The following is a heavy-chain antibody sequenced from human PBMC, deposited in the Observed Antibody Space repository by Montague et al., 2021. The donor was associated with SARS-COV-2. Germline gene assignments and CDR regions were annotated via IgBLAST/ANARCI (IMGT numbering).Heavy chain of an antibody. V-gene: IGHV6-1*01. CDR1: GDSVSVKQLA. Sequence: CAISGDSVSVKQLARKWIKQTPEIGLHRQGVSNYRSKKQYDYAVSVKSRILIIPNTSENQFSLQLNSVTPEGTAVYYCARDAHIGSTWPFSGYGMDVWGQGTTVTVSS. D-gene: IGHD6-13*01. J-gene: IGHJ6*02. CDR2: SNYRSKKQY. CDR3: ARDAHIGSTWPFSGYGMDV.